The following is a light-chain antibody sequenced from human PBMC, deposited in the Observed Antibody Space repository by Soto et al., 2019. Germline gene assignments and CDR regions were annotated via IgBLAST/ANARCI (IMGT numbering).Light chain of an antibody. CDR2: GAS. J-gene: IGKJ1*01. V-gene: IGKV3-20*01. Sequence: IVVTKSPCALSLSPGERATLSFRASQSVSSSYLAWYQQKPGQAPSLLIYGASSRATGIPDRFSGSGSGTDFTLTISRLETEDFAVYYCQPSGLPWTLARGTKVDIK. CDR3: QPSGLPWT. CDR1: QSVSSSY.